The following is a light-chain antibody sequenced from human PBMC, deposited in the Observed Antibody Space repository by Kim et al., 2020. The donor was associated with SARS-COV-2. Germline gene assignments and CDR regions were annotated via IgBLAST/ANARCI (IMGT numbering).Light chain of an antibody. CDR2: DVI. J-gene: IGLJ1*01. CDR1: SNDIGYYTY. V-gene: IGLV2-14*01. Sequence: QSALTQPASVSGSPGQAITISCTGTSNDIGYYTYVAWYQQHPDRAPRLMIYDVIRRPLGISNRFSGSKSGNTASLSISGLQAEDEAYYYCSSYTVSGSFVFGTGTKVTVL. CDR3: SSYTVSGSFV.